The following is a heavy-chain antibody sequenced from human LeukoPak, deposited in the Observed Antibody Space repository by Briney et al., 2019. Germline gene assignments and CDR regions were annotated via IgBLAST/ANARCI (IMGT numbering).Heavy chain of an antibody. J-gene: IGHJ6*03. D-gene: IGHD2-21*01. CDR3: ARVGYCGGDCYMDV. CDR2: ISWNSGKI. V-gene: IGHV3-9*01. CDR1: GFTFEDYA. Sequence: GGSLRLSCAASGFTFEDYAMHWVRQAPGKGLEWVSRISWNSGKIGYADSVKGRFTISRDNAKNSLYLQMNSLRTEDTAVYYCARVGYCGGDCYMDVWGKGTTVTVSS.